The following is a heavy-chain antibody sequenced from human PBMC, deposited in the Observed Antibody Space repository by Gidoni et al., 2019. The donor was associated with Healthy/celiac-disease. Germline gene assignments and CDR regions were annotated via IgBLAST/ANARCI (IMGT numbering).Heavy chain of an antibody. J-gene: IGHJ6*02. Sequence: QVQLVQSGAEVKKPGSSVKVSCKASGGPFSSYAISWVRQAPGQGLEWMGGIIPIFGTANYAQKFQGRVTITADESTSTAYMELSSLRSEDTAVYYCASTASLGYCSGGSCRPLWFYYYGMDVWGQGTTVTVSS. V-gene: IGHV1-69*01. CDR1: GGPFSSYA. CDR2: IIPIFGTA. D-gene: IGHD2-15*01. CDR3: ASTASLGYCSGGSCRPLWFYYYGMDV.